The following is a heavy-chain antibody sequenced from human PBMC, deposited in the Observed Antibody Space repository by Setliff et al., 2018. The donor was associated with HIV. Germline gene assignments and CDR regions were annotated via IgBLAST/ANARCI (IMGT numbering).Heavy chain of an antibody. CDR2: IFHSAAT. CDR1: GYSISSGYY. V-gene: IGHV4-38-2*01. J-gene: IGHJ4*02. Sequence: SETLSLTCAVSGYSISSGYYWGWIRQPPGKGLEWIGSIFHSAATNYNPSLKSRVAISVDTSKNQFSLNLTSVTAADTAMYFCARVGGKGYSNFLDSWGQGALVTVSS. D-gene: IGHD4-4*01. CDR3: ARVGGKGYSNFLDS.